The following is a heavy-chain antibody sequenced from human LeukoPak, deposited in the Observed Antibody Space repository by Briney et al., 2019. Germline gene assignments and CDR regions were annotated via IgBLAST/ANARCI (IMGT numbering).Heavy chain of an antibody. Sequence: SETLSLTCTVSGGSISSYYWSWIRQPPGKGLEWIGYIYYSGSTNYNPSLKSRVTISVDTSKNQFSLKLSSVTAADTAVYYCARADSGVDYWGQGTLVTVSS. CDR2: IYYSGST. V-gene: IGHV4-59*08. CDR3: ARADSGVDY. D-gene: IGHD2-15*01. J-gene: IGHJ4*02. CDR1: GGSISSYY.